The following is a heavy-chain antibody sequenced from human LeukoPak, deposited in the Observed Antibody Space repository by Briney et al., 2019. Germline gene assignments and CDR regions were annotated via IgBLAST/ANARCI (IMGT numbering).Heavy chain of an antibody. J-gene: IGHJ3*02. V-gene: IGHV3-74*01. CDR1: GFSSSSYW. D-gene: IGHD1-7*01. Sequence: PGGSLRLSCAASGFSSSSYWMHWVHQAPGKGLVWVSRLNGDGSSTSYLDSVRGRLTISRDNTKNTLYLHMNSLRAEDTGVYYCARERWNSEAFDIWGQGTVVTVSS. CDR3: ARERWNSEAFDI. CDR2: LNGDGSST.